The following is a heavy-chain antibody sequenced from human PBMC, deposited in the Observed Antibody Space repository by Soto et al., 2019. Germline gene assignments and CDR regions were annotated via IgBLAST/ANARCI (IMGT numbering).Heavy chain of an antibody. V-gene: IGHV1-69*06. CDR3: ASPYCSGGSCYSDWFDP. Sequence: SVKVSCKASGGTFSSYAISWVRQAPGQGLEWMGGIIPIFGTANYAQKFQGRVTITADKSTSTAYMELSSLRSEDTAVYYCASPYCSGGSCYSDWFDPWGQGTLVTVSS. J-gene: IGHJ5*02. D-gene: IGHD2-15*01. CDR1: GGTFSSYA. CDR2: IIPIFGTA.